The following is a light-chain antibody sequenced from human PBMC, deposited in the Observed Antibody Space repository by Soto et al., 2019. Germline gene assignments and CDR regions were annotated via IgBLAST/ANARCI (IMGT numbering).Light chain of an antibody. CDR2: GAS. CDR3: KQYSSSRT. V-gene: IGKV3-20*01. CDR1: QSVTSNY. Sequence: ELVLTQSPGTLSLSPGESATLSCRASQSVTSNYLAWHQHKPGQAPRLLIFGASSRATGIQDRFSGSGSGTDFTLTIRRLEPEDFAVYYCKQYSSSRTCGQGTKVDIK. J-gene: IGKJ1*01.